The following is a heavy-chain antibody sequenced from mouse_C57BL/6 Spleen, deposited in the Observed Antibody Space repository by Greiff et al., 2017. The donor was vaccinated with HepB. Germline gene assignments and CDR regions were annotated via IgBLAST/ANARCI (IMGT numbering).Heavy chain of an antibody. V-gene: IGHV5-4*03. CDR1: GFTFSSYA. CDR3: ARGGRSDY. J-gene: IGHJ2*01. Sequence: DVKLVESGGGLVKPGGSLKLSCAASGFTFSSYAMSWVRQTPEKRLEWVATISDGGSYTYYPDNVKGRFTISRDNAKNNLYLQMSHLKSEDTAMYYCARGGRSDYWGQGTTLTVSS. D-gene: IGHD1-1*01. CDR2: ISDGGSYT.